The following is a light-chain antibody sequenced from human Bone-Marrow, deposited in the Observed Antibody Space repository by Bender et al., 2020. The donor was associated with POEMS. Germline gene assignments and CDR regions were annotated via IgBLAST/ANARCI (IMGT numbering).Light chain of an antibody. V-gene: IGLV1-36*01. Sequence: QSVVTQPPSVSGAPGQRVTISCTGSASNIGNHGVNWYQQLPGEAPKLLIYYDDLLTPGVSDRFSASKSGTSASLASSELQSEDEALYYCSAWDDSLSGWVFGGGTKLTVL. CDR3: SAWDDSLSGWV. J-gene: IGLJ3*02. CDR2: YDD. CDR1: ASNIGNHG.